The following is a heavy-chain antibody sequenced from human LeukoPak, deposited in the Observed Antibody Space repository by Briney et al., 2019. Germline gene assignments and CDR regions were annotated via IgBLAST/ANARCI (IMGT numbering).Heavy chain of an antibody. CDR2: INPNSGGT. D-gene: IGHD3-10*01. Sequence: ASVKVSCKASGYAFTGYYMHWVRQAPGQGLEWMGWINPNSGGTNYAQKFQGRVTMTRDTSISTAYMELSRLRSDDTAVYYCARDSGATAGYWGQGTLVTVSS. CDR1: GYAFTGYY. J-gene: IGHJ4*02. V-gene: IGHV1-2*02. CDR3: ARDSGATAGY.